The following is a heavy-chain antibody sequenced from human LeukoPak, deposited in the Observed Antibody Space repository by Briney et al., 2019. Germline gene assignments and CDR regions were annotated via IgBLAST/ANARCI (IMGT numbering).Heavy chain of an antibody. CDR1: GYTFTSYG. D-gene: IGHD3-22*01. Sequence: GASVKVSCKASGYTFTSYGISWVRQAPGQGLEWMGWISAYNGNTNYAQKLQGRVTMTTDTSTNTAYMELRSLRSDDTAVYYCARDTLPDYYYDSSGYDYWGQGTLVTVSS. CDR2: ISAYNGNT. V-gene: IGHV1-18*01. J-gene: IGHJ4*02. CDR3: ARDTLPDYYYDSSGYDY.